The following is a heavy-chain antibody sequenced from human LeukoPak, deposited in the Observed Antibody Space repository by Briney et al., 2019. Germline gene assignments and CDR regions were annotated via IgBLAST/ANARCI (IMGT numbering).Heavy chain of an antibody. CDR3: ARESPGIHLFDH. CDR2: ISAYNGNT. J-gene: IGHJ4*02. CDR1: GYTFTSYV. Sequence: GASVNVSCKASGYTFTSYVLSWVRQAAGQRLEWMGWISAYNGNTNYAQKLQGRVNMTTDTSTSTAYMELRSLRSDDTAVYYCARESPGIHLFDHWGQGTLVTVSS. V-gene: IGHV1-18*01. D-gene: IGHD2-21*02.